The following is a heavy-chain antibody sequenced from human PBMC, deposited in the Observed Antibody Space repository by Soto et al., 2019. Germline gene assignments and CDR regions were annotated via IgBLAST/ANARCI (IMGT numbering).Heavy chain of an antibody. Sequence: SVKVSCKASGGTFSSYAISWVRQAPGQGLEWMGGIIPIFGTANYAQKFQGRVTITADESTGTAYMELSSLRSEDTAVYYCARVDSSGYYGVDYWGQGTRVTVSS. CDR3: ARVDSSGYYGVDY. D-gene: IGHD3-22*01. CDR2: IIPIFGTA. J-gene: IGHJ4*02. CDR1: GGTFSSYA. V-gene: IGHV1-69*13.